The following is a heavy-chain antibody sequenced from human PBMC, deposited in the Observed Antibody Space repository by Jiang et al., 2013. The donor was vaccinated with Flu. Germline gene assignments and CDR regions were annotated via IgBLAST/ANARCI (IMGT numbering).Heavy chain of an antibody. J-gene: IGHJ5*02. CDR2: IFHSGDT. CDR3: ARDCFIERCSGGSCYSYNWFDP. Sequence: PGLVKPSETLSLICAVSGGSISRSDWWTWVRQPPGKGLEWIGEIFHSGDTNYNPSLKSRVTISLDKSRKQFSLKLSSVTAADTAVYYCARDCFIERCSGGSCYSYNWFDPWGQGTLVTVSS. V-gene: IGHV4-4*02. CDR1: GGSISRSDW. D-gene: IGHD2-15*01.